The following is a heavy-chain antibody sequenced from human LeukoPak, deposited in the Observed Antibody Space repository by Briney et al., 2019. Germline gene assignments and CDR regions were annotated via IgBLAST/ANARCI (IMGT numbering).Heavy chain of an antibody. J-gene: IGHJ4*02. Sequence: ASVKVSCKASGYVFIDYHLHWVRQAPGQGLEWMGIINPRGGSTSHAQKFQGRVTMTRDMSTNTVSLEMSSLTSEDTGVYYCARSLYDSGWYSQFDYWGQGTLVTVSS. CDR2: INPRGGST. D-gene: IGHD6-19*01. CDR1: GYVFIDYH. V-gene: IGHV1-46*01. CDR3: ARSLYDSGWYSQFDY.